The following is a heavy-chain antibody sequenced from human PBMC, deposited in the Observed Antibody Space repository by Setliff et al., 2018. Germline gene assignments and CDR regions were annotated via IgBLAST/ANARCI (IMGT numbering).Heavy chain of an antibody. J-gene: IGHJ3*02. CDR1: GFSFSRHW. CDR3: VRDDADNYDAFDN. V-gene: IGHV3-7*01. Sequence: GGSLRLSCVVSGFSFSRHWMSWVRQAPGKGLEWVADIKQDGSTKYYLDSVKGRFTISRDNAKRSLYLQMNGLRADDTCVYYCVRDDADNYDAFDNWGQGTLVTVSS. CDR2: IKQDGSTK. D-gene: IGHD3-22*01.